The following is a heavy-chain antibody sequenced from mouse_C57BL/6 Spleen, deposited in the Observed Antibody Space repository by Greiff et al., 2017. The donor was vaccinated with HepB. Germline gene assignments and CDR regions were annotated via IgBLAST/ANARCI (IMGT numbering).Heavy chain of an antibody. Sequence: QVQLQQPGAELVKPGASVKLSCKASGYTFTSYWLQWVKQRPGQGLEWIGEIDPSDSYTNYNQKFKGKATLTVDTSSSTAYMQLSSLTSEDSAVYYCARKGVRRVAWFAYWGQGTLVTVSA. CDR2: IDPSDSYT. CDR3: ARKGVRRVAWFAY. CDR1: GYTFTSYW. J-gene: IGHJ3*01. V-gene: IGHV1-50*01.